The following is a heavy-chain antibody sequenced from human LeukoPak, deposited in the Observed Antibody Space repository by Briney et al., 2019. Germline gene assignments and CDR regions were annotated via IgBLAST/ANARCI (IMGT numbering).Heavy chain of an antibody. V-gene: IGHV4-4*07. D-gene: IGHD2-15*01. Sequence: PSETLSLTCTVSGGSINSYYWSWIRQPAGKGLEWIGRIYTSGSTNYNPSLKSRVTISVDTSKNQFSLKLSSVTAADTAVYYCARYCSGGDCYSKALDYWGQGILVTVSS. CDR3: ARYCSGGDCYSKALDY. CDR2: IYTSGST. CDR1: GGSINSYY. J-gene: IGHJ4*02.